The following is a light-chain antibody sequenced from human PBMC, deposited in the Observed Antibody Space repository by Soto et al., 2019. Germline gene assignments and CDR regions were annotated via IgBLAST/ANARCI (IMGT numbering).Light chain of an antibody. V-gene: IGLV1-47*01. Sequence: QSVLTQPPSASGTPGHRVTISWSGSSSNIGSNYVYWYQQLPGTAPKLLIYRNNQRPSGVPDRFSGSKSGTSASLAISGLRYDDEADYYCAAWYLSLSAEVLGNRPKVTVL. J-gene: IGLJ1*01. CDR2: RNN. CDR3: AAWYLSLSAEV. CDR1: SSNIGSNY.